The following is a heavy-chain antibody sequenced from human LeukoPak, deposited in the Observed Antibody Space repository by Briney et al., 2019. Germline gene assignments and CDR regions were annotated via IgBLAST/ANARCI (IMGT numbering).Heavy chain of an antibody. CDR1: GYTFTSYD. CDR2: MNPNSGNT. Sequence: ASVTVSCKASGYTFTSYDINWVRQATGQGLEWMGWMNPNSGNTGYAQKFQGRVTMTRSTSINTAYMELCSLRSEDTAVYYCARGPNYAFWSGSYYYYMDVWGKGTTVTVSS. V-gene: IGHV1-8*01. D-gene: IGHD3-3*01. J-gene: IGHJ6*03. CDR3: ARGPNYAFWSGSYYYYMDV.